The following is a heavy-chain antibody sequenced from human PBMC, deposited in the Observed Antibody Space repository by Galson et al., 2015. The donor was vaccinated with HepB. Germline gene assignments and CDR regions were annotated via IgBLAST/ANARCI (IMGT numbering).Heavy chain of an antibody. V-gene: IGHV1-46*01. D-gene: IGHD3-22*01. CDR2: INPSGGST. CDR1: GYTFTSYY. CDR3: ARDVGARKWLSMPSPYYYYYGMDV. J-gene: IGHJ6*02. Sequence: SVKVSCKASGYTFTSYYMHWVRQAPGQGLEWMGIINPSGGSTSYAQKFQGRVTMTRDTSTSTVYMELSSLRSEDTAVYYCARDVGARKWLSMPSPYYYYYGMDVWGQGTTVTVSS.